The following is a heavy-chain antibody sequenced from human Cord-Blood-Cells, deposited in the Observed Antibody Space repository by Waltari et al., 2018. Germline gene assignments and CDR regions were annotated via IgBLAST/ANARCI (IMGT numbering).Heavy chain of an antibody. Sequence: QVTLKESGPVLVKPTETLTLTCTVSGFSHSNARMGVSWPRQPPGKALEWLAHIFSKDEKSYSTSLKSRLTISKDTSKSQVVLTMTNMDPVDTATYYCARIRYYYDSSGYYYYYYYYMDVWGKGTTVTVSS. CDR1: GFSHSNARMG. CDR3: ARIRYYYDSSGYYYYYYYYMDV. D-gene: IGHD3-22*01. CDR2: IFSKDEK. J-gene: IGHJ6*03. V-gene: IGHV2-26*01.